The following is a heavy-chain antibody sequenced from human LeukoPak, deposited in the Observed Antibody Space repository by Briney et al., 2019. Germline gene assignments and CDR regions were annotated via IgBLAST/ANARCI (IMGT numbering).Heavy chain of an antibody. D-gene: IGHD3-22*01. Sequence: TGGSLRRSCAASGFTFSNYAMSWVRQAPGKGLEWVSTISNSGGSTYFADSVKGRFTISRDNSKNKQYLQMNSLRAEDTAVYYCARGPEDYDSSGYYYDLGDYWGQGALVTVSS. CDR1: GFTFSNYA. J-gene: IGHJ4*02. CDR2: ISNSGGST. V-gene: IGHV3-23*01. CDR3: ARGPEDYDSSGYYYDLGDY.